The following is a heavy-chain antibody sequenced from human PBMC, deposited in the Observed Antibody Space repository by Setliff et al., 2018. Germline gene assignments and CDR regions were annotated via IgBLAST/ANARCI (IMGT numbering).Heavy chain of an antibody. CDR3: ARRETYYNFWSGYYAY. D-gene: IGHD3-3*01. Sequence: SETLSLTCAVSGHSISSSYYWGWIRQPPGKGLEWIGSIYYSGSTYYNPSLKSRVTISVDTSKNQFSLKLSSVTAADTAVYYCARRETYYNFWSGYYAYWGQGTLVTVSS. CDR2: IYYSGST. J-gene: IGHJ4*02. V-gene: IGHV4-38-2*01. CDR1: GHSISSSYY.